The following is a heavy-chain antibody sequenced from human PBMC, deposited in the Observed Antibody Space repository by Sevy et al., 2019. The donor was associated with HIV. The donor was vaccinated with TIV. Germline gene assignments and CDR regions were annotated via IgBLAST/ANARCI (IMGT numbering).Heavy chain of an antibody. J-gene: IGHJ4*02. D-gene: IGHD1-26*01. Sequence: GGSLRLSCAASGFSFSGYAIHWVRQAPGKGLEWVAVISFDGSNKYYADSVKGRFTISRDNSKNTLFLQMNSLRADDTAVYYCAKEGAYSYTTYFDYWGQGTVVTVSS. V-gene: IGHV3-30*18. CDR2: ISFDGSNK. CDR3: AKEGAYSYTTYFDY. CDR1: GFSFSGYA.